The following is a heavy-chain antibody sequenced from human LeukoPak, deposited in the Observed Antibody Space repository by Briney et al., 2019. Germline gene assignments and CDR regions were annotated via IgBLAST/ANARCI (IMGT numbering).Heavy chain of an antibody. J-gene: IGHJ3*02. D-gene: IGHD3-10*01. CDR2: INPTVGST. V-gene: IGHV1-46*01. Sequence: GASVKVSCKASGYTFTNYCMHWVRQAPGQGLEWMAIINPTVGSTTFAQKFQGRVIMTRDTSTSTVYMELTSLRSEDTAAYYCARDVSGYYYGSGRYDAFDIWGQGTLVTVSS. CDR3: ARDVSGYYYGSGRYDAFDI. CDR1: GYTFTNYC.